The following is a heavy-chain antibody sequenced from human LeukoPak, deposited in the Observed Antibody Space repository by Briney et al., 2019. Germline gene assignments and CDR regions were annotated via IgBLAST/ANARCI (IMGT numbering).Heavy chain of an antibody. CDR3: ARDSAAGTYYYYYYYMDV. CDR2: INPSGGST. Sequence: AASVKVSCKASGYTFTSYYMHWVRQAPGQGLEWMGIINPSGGSTSYAQKFQGRVTMTRDTSTSTVYMELSSLRSEDTAVYYCARDSAAGTYYYYYYYMDVWGKGTTVTVSS. V-gene: IGHV1-46*01. J-gene: IGHJ6*03. CDR1: GYTFTSYY. D-gene: IGHD6-13*01.